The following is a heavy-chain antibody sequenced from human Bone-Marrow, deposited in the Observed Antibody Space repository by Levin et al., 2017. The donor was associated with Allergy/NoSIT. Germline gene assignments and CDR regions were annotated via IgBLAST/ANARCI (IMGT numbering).Heavy chain of an antibody. CDR2: VSSDGFKK. CDR3: ATEKEKAVASLDY. D-gene: IGHD6-19*01. V-gene: IGHV3-30-3*01. CDR1: GFTFSIYT. J-gene: IGHJ4*02. Sequence: LSLTCAASGFTFSIYTIHWVRQAPGKGLEWVAVVSSDGFKKYYADSVKGRFTISRDNFKNTLYLQMNSLRSEDTAIYYCATEKEKAVASLDYWGQGTLVTVSS.